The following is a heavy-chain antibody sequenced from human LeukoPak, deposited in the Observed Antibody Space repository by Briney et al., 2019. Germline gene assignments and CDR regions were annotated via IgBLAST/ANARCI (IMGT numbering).Heavy chain of an antibody. Sequence: SETLSLTCAVYGGSFSGYYWSWIRQPPGKGLEWIGEINHSGSTNYNPSLKSRVTLSVDTSKNQFSLKLSSVTAEDTAVYYCARGGWWSSSAPDYWGQGTLVTVSS. D-gene: IGHD6-6*01. V-gene: IGHV4-34*01. CDR2: INHSGST. J-gene: IGHJ4*02. CDR1: GGSFSGYY. CDR3: ARGGWWSSSAPDY.